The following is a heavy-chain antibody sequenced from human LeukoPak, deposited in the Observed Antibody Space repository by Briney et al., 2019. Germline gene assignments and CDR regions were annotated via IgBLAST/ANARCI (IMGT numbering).Heavy chain of an antibody. CDR3: ARKIAVTGTDDDY. Sequence: PSETLSLTCTVSGGSISSSSYYWGWIRQPPGKGLEWIGEINHSGSTNYNPSLKSRVTISVDTSKNQFSLKLSSVTAADTAVYYCARKIAVTGTDDDYWGQGTLVTVSS. V-gene: IGHV4-39*07. D-gene: IGHD6-13*01. J-gene: IGHJ4*02. CDR1: GGSISSSSYY. CDR2: INHSGST.